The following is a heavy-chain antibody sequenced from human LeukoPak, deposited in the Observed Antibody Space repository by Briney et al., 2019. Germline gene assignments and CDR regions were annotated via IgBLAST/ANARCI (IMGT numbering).Heavy chain of an antibody. J-gene: IGHJ5*02. D-gene: IGHD3-9*01. CDR3: AKGDDILTDNWFDP. V-gene: IGHV3-23*01. CDR1: GVSFSSYY. CDR2: ISGSGGST. Sequence: PGGSLRLFCAASGVSFSSYYMSWVRQAPGKGLEWFLAISGSGGSTYYADSVKGRFTISRDNSKNTLYLQMNSLRAGDTAVYYCAKGDDILTDNWFDPWGQGTLVTVSS.